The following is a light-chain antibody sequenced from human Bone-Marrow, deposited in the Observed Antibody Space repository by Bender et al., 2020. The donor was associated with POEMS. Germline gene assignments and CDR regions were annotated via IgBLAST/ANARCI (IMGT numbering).Light chain of an antibody. CDR2: EVS. CDR3: CSYAHGNSLV. J-gene: IGLJ2*01. Sequence: QSALTQPPSASGSPGQSVTISCSGTSNDVGDSNYVSWYQQHPGKAPKLMIYEVSKRPSGVSNRFSGSKSGNTASLTISGLQAEDEADYYCCSYAHGNSLVFGGGTRLTV. CDR1: SNDVGDSNY. V-gene: IGLV2-8*01.